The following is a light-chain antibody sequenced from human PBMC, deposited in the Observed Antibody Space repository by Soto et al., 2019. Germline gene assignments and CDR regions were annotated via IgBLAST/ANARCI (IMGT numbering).Light chain of an antibody. J-gene: IGLJ3*02. CDR2: DVS. CDR3: CSHAGSYSLV. V-gene: IGLV2-11*01. CDR1: SSDVGAYNY. Sequence: QSALTQPRSVSGSPGQSVTISCTGTSSDVGAYNYVSWYQHHPGKAPKVMIYDVSERPSGVPDRFSGSKSDNKASLTISGLQAEDEADYYCCSHAGSYSLVFGGGTKVTVL.